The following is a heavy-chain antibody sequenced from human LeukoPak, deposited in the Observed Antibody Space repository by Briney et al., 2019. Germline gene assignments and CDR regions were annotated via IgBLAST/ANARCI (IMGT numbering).Heavy chain of an antibody. CDR2: IYYSGST. CDR3: ASGPDMGKGVQQQLVREHTSSIYYYYYMDV. J-gene: IGHJ6*03. Sequence: SETLSLTCTVSGGSISSYYWSWIRQPPGKGLEWIGYIYYSGSTNYNPSLKSRVTISVDTSKNQFSLKLSSVTAADTAVYYCASGPDMGKGVQQQLVREHTSSIYYYYYMDVWGKGTTVTVSS. CDR1: GGSISSYY. D-gene: IGHD6-13*01. V-gene: IGHV4-59*01.